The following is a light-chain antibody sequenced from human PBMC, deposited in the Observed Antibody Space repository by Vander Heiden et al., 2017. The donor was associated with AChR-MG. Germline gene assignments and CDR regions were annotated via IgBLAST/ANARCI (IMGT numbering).Light chain of an antibody. J-gene: IGKJ4*01. CDR3: QQRSNWPPT. Sequence: EIVLTQSPLTLSFSPGERATLSCRASQSDSSYLAWYQQKPGEPPRLLLYDAANRATGIPARFSGSGSGTDFTLTISSLVPEDFAVYYCQQRSNWPPTFGAGTKVEIK. V-gene: IGKV3-11*01. CDR2: DAA. CDR1: QSDSSY.